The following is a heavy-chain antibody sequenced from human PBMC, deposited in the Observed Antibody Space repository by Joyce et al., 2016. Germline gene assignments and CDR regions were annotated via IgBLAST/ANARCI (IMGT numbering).Heavy chain of an antibody. D-gene: IGHD2-15*01. CDR1: GGSISSSTYY. CDR3: ARSFFYCSGGSCFSGEWFDP. J-gene: IGHJ5*02. CDR2: VYSSGST. Sequence: QLQLQESGPGLVKPSETLSLSCTVSGGSISSSTYYWGWIRQPPRKGLEWIGSVYSSGSTYYNPTLKSRVTISVDTSKNPFSLKLTSVTAADTAVYYCARSFFYCSGGSCFSGEWFDPWGQGTLVTVSS. V-gene: IGHV4-39*07.